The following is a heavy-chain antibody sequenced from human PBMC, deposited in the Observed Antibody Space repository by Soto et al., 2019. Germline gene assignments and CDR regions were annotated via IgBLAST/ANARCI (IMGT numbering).Heavy chain of an antibody. Sequence: ASVKVSCKASGYTFPSCYIRWVRQSPGQGLEWIGIINPNGGSTSYAQNFQGRVTMTSDTSTSTVYMDLSGLRSEDTAVYYCARGPYDLWSGSLDYWGQGVLVTVSS. V-gene: IGHV1-46*01. CDR2: INPNGGST. J-gene: IGHJ4*02. CDR3: ARGPYDLWSGSLDY. CDR1: GYTFPSCY. D-gene: IGHD3-3*01.